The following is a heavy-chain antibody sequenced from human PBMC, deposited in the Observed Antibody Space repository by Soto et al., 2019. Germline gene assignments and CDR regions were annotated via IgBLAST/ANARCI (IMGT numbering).Heavy chain of an antibody. D-gene: IGHD2-2*01. CDR3: AKDQGVVVPAANDYYYGMDV. Sequence: GGSLRLSCAASGFTFSSYAMSWVRQAPGKGLEWVSAFSGSGGSTYYADSVKGRFTISRDNSKNTLYLQMNSLRAEDTAVYYCAKDQGVVVPAANDYYYGMDVWGQGTTVTVSS. CDR2: FSGSGGST. CDR1: GFTFSSYA. J-gene: IGHJ6*02. V-gene: IGHV3-23*01.